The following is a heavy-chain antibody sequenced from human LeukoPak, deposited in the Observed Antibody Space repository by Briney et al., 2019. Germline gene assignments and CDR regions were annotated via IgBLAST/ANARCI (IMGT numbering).Heavy chain of an antibody. V-gene: IGHV3-30-3*01. J-gene: IGHJ4*02. Sequence: PGRSLRLSCVASGFTFSSYAMHWVRQAPGKGLEWVALISYDGSNKYYADSVKGRFTISRDNAKNTLYLQMNSLRAEDTAVYYCARDDILTGYNFDYWGQGTLVTVSS. CDR1: GFTFSSYA. CDR2: ISYDGSNK. D-gene: IGHD3-9*01. CDR3: ARDDILTGYNFDY.